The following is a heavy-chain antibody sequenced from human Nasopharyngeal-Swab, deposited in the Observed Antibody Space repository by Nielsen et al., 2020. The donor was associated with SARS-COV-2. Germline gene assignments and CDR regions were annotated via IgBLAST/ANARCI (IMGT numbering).Heavy chain of an antibody. D-gene: IGHD1-1*01. V-gene: IGHV3-73*01. Sequence: VRQMPGKELEWVGRIRSKANSYATAYAASVKGRFTISRDDSKNTAYLQMNSLKTEDTAVYYCRRGTDYWGQGTLVTVSS. CDR3: RRGTDY. J-gene: IGHJ4*02. CDR2: IRSKANSYAT.